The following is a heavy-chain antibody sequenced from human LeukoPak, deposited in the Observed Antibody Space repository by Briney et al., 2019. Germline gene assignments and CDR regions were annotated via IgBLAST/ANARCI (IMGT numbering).Heavy chain of an antibody. V-gene: IGHV3-7*01. CDR2: IKEDGSRI. CDR3: VESSGWLFDY. J-gene: IGHJ4*02. D-gene: IGHD6-19*01. Sequence: PGGSLRLSCAGTGFTFSNYWMNWVRQAPGKGLEWVANIKEDGSRINYVDSVKGRFTISRDNAKNSVYLQMDNLRAEDTAVYYCVESSGWLFDYWGQGILVAVSS. CDR1: GFTFSNYW.